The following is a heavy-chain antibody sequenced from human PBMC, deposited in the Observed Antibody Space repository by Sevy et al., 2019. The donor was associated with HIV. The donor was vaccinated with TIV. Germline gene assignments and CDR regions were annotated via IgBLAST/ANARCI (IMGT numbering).Heavy chain of an antibody. J-gene: IGHJ4*02. V-gene: IGHV3-7*01. Sequence: GESLKISCEASGFTFSPYWMTWVRQAPGKGLEWVANIRPDGSDKYYVDSVKGRFTISRDNAKNSLYLQMNSLGADDTAMYYCARGVGLGRWGQGALVTVSS. CDR2: IRPDGSDK. D-gene: IGHD1-26*01. CDR1: GFTFSPYW. CDR3: ARGVGLGR.